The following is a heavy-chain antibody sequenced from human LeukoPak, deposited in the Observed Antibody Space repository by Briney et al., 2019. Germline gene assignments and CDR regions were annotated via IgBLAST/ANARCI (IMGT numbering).Heavy chain of an antibody. D-gene: IGHD1-26*01. CDR3: ACWELLDWRAEYFQH. CDR1: GFTFSSYE. CDR2: ISSSGSTI. V-gene: IGHV3-48*03. J-gene: IGHJ1*01. Sequence: GGSLRLSCAASGFTFSSYEMNWVRQAPGKGREWVTYISSSGSTIYYAESVKGRFNISRDNAKNSLYLQMNSLRAADTAVYYCACWELLDWRAEYFQHWGQGTLVTVSS.